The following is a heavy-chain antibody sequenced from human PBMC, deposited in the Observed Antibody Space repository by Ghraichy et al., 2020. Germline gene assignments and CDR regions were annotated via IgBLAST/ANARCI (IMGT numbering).Heavy chain of an antibody. V-gene: IGHV3-48*03. Sequence: GESLNISCAASGFTFNSYEMNWVRQAPGKGLEWVSYIRSRSGITKDYADSVKGRFTISRDNARNSLYLQMNSLRAEDTGVYYCARGGGIEVVPAAIYAMDVWGKGTTVSVSS. CDR2: IRSRSGITK. CDR3: ARGGGIEVVPAAIYAMDV. D-gene: IGHD2-2*01. CDR1: GFTFNSYE. J-gene: IGHJ6*03.